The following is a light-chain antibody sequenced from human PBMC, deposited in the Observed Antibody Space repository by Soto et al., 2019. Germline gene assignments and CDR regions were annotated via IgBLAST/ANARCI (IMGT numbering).Light chain of an antibody. Sequence: DIQLTQSPSFLSASVGDRVTITCRASQGISSYLAWYQQKPGKAPTLLIYAASTLQSGVPSRFSGSGSGTEFTLTISSLQPEDFATYYCQQLNSYPQKLTFGGGTKVEIK. V-gene: IGKV1-9*01. J-gene: IGKJ4*01. CDR2: AAS. CDR3: QQLNSYPQKLT. CDR1: QGISSY.